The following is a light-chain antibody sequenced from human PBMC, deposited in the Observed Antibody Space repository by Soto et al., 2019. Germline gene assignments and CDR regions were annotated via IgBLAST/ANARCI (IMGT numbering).Light chain of an antibody. CDR3: MQATQFPWT. Sequence: DIVMTQTPLSSPVTLGQPASISCRSSQSLVHSDGNTYLSWLHQRPGQPPRLLIYQISNRFSGVXDXXSGSGAGTDFTLAISRVEAEDVGIYYCMQATQFPWTFGQGTKVEIK. CDR1: QSLVHSDGNTY. V-gene: IGKV2-24*01. CDR2: QIS. J-gene: IGKJ1*01.